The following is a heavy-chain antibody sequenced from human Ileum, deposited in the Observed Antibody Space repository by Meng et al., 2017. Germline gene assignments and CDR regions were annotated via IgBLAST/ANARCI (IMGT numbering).Heavy chain of an antibody. CDR1: GDSISSSNW. J-gene: IGHJ4*02. D-gene: IGHD2/OR15-2a*01. CDR3: ATNKNKKKDY. V-gene: IGHV4-4*02. CDR2: IFHTGST. Sequence: SETLSLTCAVSGDSISSSNWWNWGRQPPGKGQERSWEIFHTGSTNYNPALKSRVTISADKSKNQFSLKLSSVTAADTAVYYCATNKNKKKDYWGQGTLVTVSS.